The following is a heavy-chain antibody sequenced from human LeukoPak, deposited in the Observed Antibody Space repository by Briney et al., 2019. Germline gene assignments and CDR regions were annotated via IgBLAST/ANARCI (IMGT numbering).Heavy chain of an antibody. V-gene: IGHV1-69*05. CDR2: IIPIFGTA. CDR1: GGTFSSYA. Sequence: SVKVSCKASGGTFSSYAISWVRQAPGQGLEWMGRIIPIFGTANYAQKFQGRVTITTDESTSTAYMELSSLRSEDTAVYYCARSGCSSTSCYLHNWFDPWGQGTLVTVSS. D-gene: IGHD2-2*01. J-gene: IGHJ5*02. CDR3: ARSGCSSTSCYLHNWFDP.